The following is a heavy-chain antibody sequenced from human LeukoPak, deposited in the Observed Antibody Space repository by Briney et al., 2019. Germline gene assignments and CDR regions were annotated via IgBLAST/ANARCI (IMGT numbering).Heavy chain of an antibody. Sequence: ASVTVSFTASGYIFTEYYIHWVRQAPGEGPEWMGWINPNSGGTHYAQKFQGRVTMTRDTSISTANLELSSLRSDDTAVFYCVRSPLGSYYYYGLDVWGQGTTVTVSS. CDR3: VRSPLGSYYYYGLDV. V-gene: IGHV1-2*02. CDR2: INPNSGGT. D-gene: IGHD7-27*01. CDR1: GYIFTEYY. J-gene: IGHJ6*02.